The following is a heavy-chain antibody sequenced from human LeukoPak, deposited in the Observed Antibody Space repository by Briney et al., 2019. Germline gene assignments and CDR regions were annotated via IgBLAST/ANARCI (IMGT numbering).Heavy chain of an antibody. D-gene: IGHD3-3*01. V-gene: IGHV1-8*03. CDR1: GYTFTGYY. Sequence: ASVKVSCKASGYTFTGYYMHWVRQAPGQGLEWMGWMNPNSGNTGYAQKFQGRVTITRNTSISTAYMELSSLRSEDTAVYYCARGISYDFWSGYLHDYWGQGTLVTVSS. CDR3: ARGISYDFWSGYLHDY. CDR2: MNPNSGNT. J-gene: IGHJ4*02.